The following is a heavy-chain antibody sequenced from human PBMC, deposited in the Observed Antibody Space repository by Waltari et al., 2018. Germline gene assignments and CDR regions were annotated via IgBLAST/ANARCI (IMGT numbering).Heavy chain of an antibody. CDR2: IKQDGTEK. V-gene: IGHV3-7*04. CDR3: ARDEMHRTTWYHF. D-gene: IGHD6-13*01. Sequence: EVQLVESGGGLVQPGGSLRLSCAASGFTFSTYSMTWVRRAPGKGLEWVANIKQDGTEKYYVDSVKGRFSISRDNGKNLLYLHMNSLRADDTAVYYCARDEMHRTTWYHFWGQGTQVTVSS. CDR1: GFTFSTYS. J-gene: IGHJ4*02.